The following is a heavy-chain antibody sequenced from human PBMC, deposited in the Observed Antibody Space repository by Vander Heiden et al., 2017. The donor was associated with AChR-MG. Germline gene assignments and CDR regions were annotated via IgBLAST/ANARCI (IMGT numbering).Heavy chain of an antibody. D-gene: IGHD1-20*01. CDR3: ARVIGYNWNRRGWDAFDI. CDR1: GFTFSSYW. Sequence: EVQLVESGGGLVQPGGSLRLSCAASGFTFSSYWMSWVRQAPGKGLEWVANIKQDGSEKYYVDSVKGRFTISRDNAKNSLYLQMNSLRAEDTAVYYCARVIGYNWNRRGWDAFDIWGQGTMVTVSS. CDR2: IKQDGSEK. V-gene: IGHV3-7*01. J-gene: IGHJ3*02.